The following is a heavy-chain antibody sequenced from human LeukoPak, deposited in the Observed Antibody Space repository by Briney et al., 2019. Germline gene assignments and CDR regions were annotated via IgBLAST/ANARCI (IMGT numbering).Heavy chain of an antibody. Sequence: GGSLRLPCAASGFTFSSYSMNWVRQAPGKGLEWVSSISTSSSYIYYADSVKGRVTISTDNAKNSLYLQMSSLRAEDTAVYYCARDLSYCGGDCYSRYFDYWGQGTLVTVSS. D-gene: IGHD2-21*02. V-gene: IGHV3-21*01. CDR3: ARDLSYCGGDCYSRYFDY. CDR1: GFTFSSYS. CDR2: ISTSSSYI. J-gene: IGHJ4*02.